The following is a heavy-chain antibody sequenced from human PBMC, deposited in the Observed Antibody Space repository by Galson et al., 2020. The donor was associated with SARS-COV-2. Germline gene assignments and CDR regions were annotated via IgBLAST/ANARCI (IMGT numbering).Heavy chain of an antibody. CDR1: GFTFSSYG. V-gene: IGHV3-33*01. Sequence: GGSLRLSCAASGFTFSSYGMHWVRQAPGKGLEWVAVIWYDGSNKYYADSVKGRFTISRDNSKNTLYLQMNSLGAEDTAVYYCARGRVATPRYYNNGRDVWAKGPRSPSP. CDR3: ARGRVATPRYYNNGRDV. D-gene: IGHD5-12*01. CDR2: IWYDGSNK. J-gene: IGHJ6*02.